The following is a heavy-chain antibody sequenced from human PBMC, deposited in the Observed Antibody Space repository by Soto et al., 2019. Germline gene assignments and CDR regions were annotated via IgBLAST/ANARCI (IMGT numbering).Heavy chain of an antibody. CDR2: ISGSGATT. Sequence: QPGGSLRLSCAASGITFIADAMSWVRQAPGKGLEWVSAISGSGATTYYADSVKGRFTISRDKSKNTLYLQMNSLRAEDTALYYCAKSFSSNWYDYFDYWGQGSLVTVSS. J-gene: IGHJ4*02. CDR3: AKSFSSNWYDYFDY. V-gene: IGHV3-23*01. CDR1: GITFIADA. D-gene: IGHD6-13*01.